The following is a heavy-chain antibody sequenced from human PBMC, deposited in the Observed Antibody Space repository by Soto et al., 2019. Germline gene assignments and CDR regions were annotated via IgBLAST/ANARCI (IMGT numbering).Heavy chain of an antibody. CDR1: GYSISSGGYY. Sequence: SETLCLTCTVSGYSISSGGYYLIWIRQHPGKGLEWIGNIYYSGSTYYNPSLKSRVIISVDTSKNQFSLKLSSVTAADTAVYYCARYCSSTSCPSPAGFDYWGQGTLVTVSS. CDR3: ARYCSSTSCPSPAGFDY. V-gene: IGHV4-31*03. CDR2: IYYSGST. D-gene: IGHD2-2*01. J-gene: IGHJ4*02.